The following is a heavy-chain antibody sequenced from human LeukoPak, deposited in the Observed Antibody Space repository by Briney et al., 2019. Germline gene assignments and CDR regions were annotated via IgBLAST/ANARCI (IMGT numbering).Heavy chain of an antibody. CDR1: GYTFTGYY. Sequence: ASVKLSCTASGYTFTGYYMHWVRQAPAQGIERMGWINPNSGGTNYAQKFQGRVTMTRDTSISTAYMELSRLRSDDTAVYYCARGRGRGIYSSSSGDYWGQGTLVTVSS. D-gene: IGHD6-13*01. V-gene: IGHV1-2*02. CDR3: ARGRGRGIYSSSSGDY. CDR2: INPNSGGT. J-gene: IGHJ4*02.